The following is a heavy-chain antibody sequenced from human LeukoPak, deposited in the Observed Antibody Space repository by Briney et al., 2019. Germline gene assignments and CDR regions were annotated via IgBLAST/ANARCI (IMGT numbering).Heavy chain of an antibody. CDR2: IKQDGSEK. CDR3: ARALGFYYDSSGYYDLDY. V-gene: IGHV3-7*01. D-gene: IGHD3-22*01. CDR1: GFTFSSYW. J-gene: IGHJ4*02. Sequence: SGGSLRLSCAASGFTFSSYWMSWVRQAPGKGLEWVANIKQDGSEKYYVDSVKGRFTISRDNAKNSLYLQMNSLRAEDTAVYYCARALGFYYDSSGYYDLDYRGQGTLVTVSS.